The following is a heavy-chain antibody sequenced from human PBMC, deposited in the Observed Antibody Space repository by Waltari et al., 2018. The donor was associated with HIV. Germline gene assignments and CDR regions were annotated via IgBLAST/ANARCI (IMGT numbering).Heavy chain of an antibody. V-gene: IGHV1-18*01. CDR3: GRDLFPRLQLRSDWIDP. J-gene: IGHJ5*02. CDR2: ISVFNANT. CDR1: GYTFNTHG. D-gene: IGHD1-1*01. Sequence: QVQLEQSGTEVTKPGASVKVSCRASGYTFNTHGITWVRQAPGQGLEWMGWISVFNANTNYAQKFQGRVTMTADTATRTVYLELRSLKSDDTAVYFCGRDLFPRLQLRSDWIDPWGQGTLVIVSS.